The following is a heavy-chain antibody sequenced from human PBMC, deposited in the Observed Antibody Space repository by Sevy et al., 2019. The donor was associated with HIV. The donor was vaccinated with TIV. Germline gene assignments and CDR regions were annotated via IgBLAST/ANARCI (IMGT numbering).Heavy chain of an antibody. CDR1: GGSISSSSYY. CDR3: ATTITIFGVVTTYYYYGMDV. Sequence: SENLSLTCTVSGGSISSSSYYWGWIRQPPGKGLEWIGSIYYSGSTYYNPSLKSRVTISVDTSKNQFSLKLSSVTAADTAVYYCATTITIFGVVTTYYYYGMDVWGQGTTVTVSS. CDR2: IYYSGST. V-gene: IGHV4-39*01. D-gene: IGHD3-3*01. J-gene: IGHJ6*02.